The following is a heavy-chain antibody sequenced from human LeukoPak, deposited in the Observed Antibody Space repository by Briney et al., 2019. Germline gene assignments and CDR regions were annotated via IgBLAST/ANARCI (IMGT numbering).Heavy chain of an antibody. Sequence: SVKASCKASGGTFRNYPISWVRQAPGQGLEWMGGILPIFRMTNYAEKFQGRVTITADESTTTAYLELNSLRSEDTAVYYCAICSSTWSGDRPDSWGQGSLVTVSS. CDR2: ILPIFRMT. CDR3: AICSSTWSGDRPDS. V-gene: IGHV1-69*13. CDR1: GGTFRNYP. D-gene: IGHD2-2*01. J-gene: IGHJ4*02.